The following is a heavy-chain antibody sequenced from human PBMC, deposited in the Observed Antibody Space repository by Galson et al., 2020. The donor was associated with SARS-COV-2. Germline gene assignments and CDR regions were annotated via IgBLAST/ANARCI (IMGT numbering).Heavy chain of an antibody. Sequence: ASVTVSCQASRYTFTDYYIHWVRQAPGQGLAWMGWINPKSGGTNYAQKFEGRVTMTRDTSITTAYMELSRLRAYDTAVYYCARLRYYDVLTAYTVDVWGQGTRVTLSS. CDR2: INPKSGGT. CDR1: RYTFTDYY. CDR3: ARLRYYDVLTAYTVDV. V-gene: IGHV1-2*02. D-gene: IGHD3-9*01. J-gene: IGHJ6*02.